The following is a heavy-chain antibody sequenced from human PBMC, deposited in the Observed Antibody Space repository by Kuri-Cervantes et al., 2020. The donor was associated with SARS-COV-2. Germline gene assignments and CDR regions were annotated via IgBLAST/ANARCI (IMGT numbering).Heavy chain of an antibody. CDR3: ARERGVIPAGLGWFDP. CDR1: GFTFSDYS. J-gene: IGHJ5*02. Sequence: GESLKISCAASGFTFSDYSMNWVRQAPGKGLEWVSYIGSSSSIIYYADSVKGRFTISRDNSKNSLYLQMNSLRVEDTAVYYCARERGVIPAGLGWFDPWGQGTLVTVSS. D-gene: IGHD2-2*01. V-gene: IGHV3-48*01. CDR2: IGSSSSII.